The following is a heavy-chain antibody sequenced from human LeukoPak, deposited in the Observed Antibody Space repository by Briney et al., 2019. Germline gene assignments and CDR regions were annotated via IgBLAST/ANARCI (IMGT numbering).Heavy chain of an antibody. CDR1: GFTFSSYA. V-gene: IGHV3-23*01. CDR3: ARDPNGDYIDAFDF. Sequence: GGSLRLSCEASGFTFSSYAMIWVRQAPGKGLEWVSAIFASGAITQYADSVKGRFTISRDNSKNTLYLQMNSLRADDTAVYYCARDPNGDYIDAFDFRGQGTMVTVSS. CDR2: IFASGAIT. J-gene: IGHJ3*01. D-gene: IGHD4-17*01.